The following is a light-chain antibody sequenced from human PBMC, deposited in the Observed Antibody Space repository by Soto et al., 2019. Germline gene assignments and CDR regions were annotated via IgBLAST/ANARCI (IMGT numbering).Light chain of an antibody. V-gene: IGLV2-11*01. CDR1: SSDVGRYDY. CDR3: CSYAGFYPT. CDR2: DVT. Sequence: QSALTQPRSVSGSPGQSVTISCTGTSSDVGRYDYVSWYQQYPGEAPKLMIYDVTKRPSGVPDRFSGSKSGNTASLTISGHQAEDEADYHCCSYAGFYPTFGGGTKLTVL. J-gene: IGLJ2*01.